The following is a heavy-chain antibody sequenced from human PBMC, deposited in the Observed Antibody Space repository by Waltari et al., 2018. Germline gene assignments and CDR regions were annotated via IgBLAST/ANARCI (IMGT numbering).Heavy chain of an antibody. V-gene: IGHV3-30*02. J-gene: IGHJ4*02. D-gene: IGHD3-22*01. CDR3: AKDSGYYYVLGY. Sequence: QVQLVESGGGVVQPGGSLRLSCAATGFPFSSSGLHWVPQAPGKWLEWVAFIRYDGSNKYYADSVKGRFTISRDNSKNTLYLQMNSLRAEDTAVYYCAKDSGYYYVLGYWGQGTLVTVSS. CDR2: IRYDGSNK. CDR1: GFPFSSSG.